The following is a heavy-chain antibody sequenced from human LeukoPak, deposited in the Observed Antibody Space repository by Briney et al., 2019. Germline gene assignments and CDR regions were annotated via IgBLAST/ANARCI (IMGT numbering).Heavy chain of an antibody. D-gene: IGHD5-12*01. CDR1: GFPFSSYW. CDR3: TRVGYIDEGIDY. J-gene: IGHJ4*02. Sequence: GGSLRLSCVASGFPFSSYWMTWVRQAPGKGLEWVANIKRDGSKKSYVDSVKGRFTITRDNAKNSLYLQMNSLRAEDTAIYYCTRVGYIDEGIDYWGQGTLVTVSS. V-gene: IGHV3-7*04. CDR2: IKRDGSKK.